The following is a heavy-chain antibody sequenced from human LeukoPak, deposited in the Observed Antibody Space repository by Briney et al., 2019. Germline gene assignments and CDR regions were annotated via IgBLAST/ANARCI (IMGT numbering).Heavy chain of an antibody. Sequence: PSETLSLTCTVSGASIRGYYWSWIRQPPGKGLEWIGYIYYSGSTNYNPSLKSRVTISVDTSKNQFSLKLSSVTAADTAVYYCARQTAARYWFDPWGQGTLVTVSS. CDR3: ARQTAARYWFDP. CDR2: IYYSGST. J-gene: IGHJ5*02. CDR1: GASIRGYY. D-gene: IGHD6-6*01. V-gene: IGHV4-59*08.